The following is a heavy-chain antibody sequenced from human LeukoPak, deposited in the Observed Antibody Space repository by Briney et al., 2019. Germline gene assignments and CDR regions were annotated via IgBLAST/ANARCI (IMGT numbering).Heavy chain of an antibody. V-gene: IGHV1-24*01. CDR1: GYTLTELS. CDR3: ATVVIGTFDY. J-gene: IGHJ4*02. D-gene: IGHD3-16*02. Sequence: ASVKVSFKVSGYTLTELSMHGVRQAPGKGLEWVGGFDPEEGETIYAQKFQGRVSMTEDTSTDTADMELSNLRSEDTAVYYCATVVIGTFDYWGQGTLVTVSS. CDR2: FDPEEGET.